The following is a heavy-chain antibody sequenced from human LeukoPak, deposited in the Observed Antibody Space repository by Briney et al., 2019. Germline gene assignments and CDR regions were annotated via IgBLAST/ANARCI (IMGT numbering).Heavy chain of an antibody. CDR1: GVSFISYG. Sequence: GGSLRLSCAASGVSFISYGMSWVRQAPGKGLEWVASISSGSGYIFYGDSAKGRFTISRDNAKDSLFLHMNSLTVEDTAVYYCARDGGHTVTNEYFQHWGQGTLVTVAS. CDR3: ARDGGHTVTNEYFQH. V-gene: IGHV3-21*01. J-gene: IGHJ1*01. D-gene: IGHD3-16*01. CDR2: ISSGSGYI.